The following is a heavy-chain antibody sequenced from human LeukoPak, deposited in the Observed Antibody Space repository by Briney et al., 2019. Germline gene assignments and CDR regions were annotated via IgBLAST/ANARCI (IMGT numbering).Heavy chain of an antibody. CDR2: ISSSSSYI. CDR1: GFTFSSYS. Sequence: GGSLRLSCAASGFTFSSYSINWVRHAPGKGLEWVSSISSSSSYIYYADSVRGRFTISRDNAKNSLYLQMNSLRAEDTAVYYCARDRSSAGTDRNNWLDPWGQGTLVTVSS. D-gene: IGHD6-13*01. V-gene: IGHV3-21*01. CDR3: ARDRSSAGTDRNNWLDP. J-gene: IGHJ5*02.